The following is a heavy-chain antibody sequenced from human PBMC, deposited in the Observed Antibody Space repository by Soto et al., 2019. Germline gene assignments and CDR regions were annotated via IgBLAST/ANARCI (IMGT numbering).Heavy chain of an antibody. Sequence: ETLSLTCAVYGGSFSGYYWSWIRQPPGKGLEWIGEINHSGSTNYNPSLKSRVTISVDTSKNQFSLKLSSVTAADTAVYYCARGVGMLGTMVRGVRPFQDLYYMDVWGKGTTVTVSS. CDR3: ARGVGMLGTMVRGVRPFQDLYYMDV. J-gene: IGHJ6*03. CDR2: INHSGST. D-gene: IGHD3-10*01. CDR1: GGSFSGYY. V-gene: IGHV4-34*01.